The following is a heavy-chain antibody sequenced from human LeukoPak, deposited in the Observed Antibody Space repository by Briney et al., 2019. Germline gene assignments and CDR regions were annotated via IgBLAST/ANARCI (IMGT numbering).Heavy chain of an antibody. CDR3: ARESGGSFYY. V-gene: IGHV3-72*01. Sequence: GGSLRLSCAASGFTFSSYSMNWVRQAPGKGLEWVGRTTNKADSYTTEYAASVKGRFTISRDDSKNSLYLQMNSLKTEDTAVYYCARESGGSFYYWGQGTLVTVSS. CDR2: TTNKADSYTT. J-gene: IGHJ4*02. D-gene: IGHD1-26*01. CDR1: GFTFSSYS.